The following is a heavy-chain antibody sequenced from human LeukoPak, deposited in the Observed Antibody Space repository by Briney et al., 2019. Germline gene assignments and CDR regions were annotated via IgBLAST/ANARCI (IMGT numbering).Heavy chain of an antibody. CDR1: GFTFGTFG. CDR2: ISYDGSSE. CDR3: ARDQYLDC. J-gene: IGHJ4*02. Sequence: GGSLRLSCAASGFTFGTFGMHWVRQAPGKGLEWVAFISYDGSSEYDADSVKGRFTISRDNSENTVYLQMNSLRAEDTAVYDCARDQYLDCRGQGALVTVSS. V-gene: IGHV3-30*03.